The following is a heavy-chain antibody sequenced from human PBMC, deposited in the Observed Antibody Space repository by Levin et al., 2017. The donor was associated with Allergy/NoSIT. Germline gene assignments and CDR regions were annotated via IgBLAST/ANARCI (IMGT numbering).Heavy chain of an antibody. V-gene: IGHV3-30-3*01. J-gene: IGHJ3*02. CDR3: AILKGGPDAFDI. D-gene: IGHD2/OR15-2a*01. CDR1: GFTFSSYA. Sequence: GGSLRLSCAASGFTFSSYAMHWVRQAPGKGLEWVAVISYDGSNKYYADSVKGRFTISRDNSKNTLYLQMNSLRAEDTAVYYCAILKGGPDAFDIWGQGTMVTVSS. CDR2: ISYDGSNK.